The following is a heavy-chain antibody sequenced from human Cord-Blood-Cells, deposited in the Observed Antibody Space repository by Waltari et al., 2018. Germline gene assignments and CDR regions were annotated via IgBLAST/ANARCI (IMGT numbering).Heavy chain of an antibody. D-gene: IGHD3-3*02. CDR3: AMRTNISPYGMDV. CDR1: GYTFTGYY. CDR2: INANSGGT. Sequence: QVQLVQSGAEVKKPGASVKVSCKASGYTFTGYYKHWGRQAPGQGLEGMGWINANSGGTKDAQKFPGRVTMNRETSISTAYMGLSRLRSDDTAVYYWAMRTNISPYGMDVWGQGTTVTVSS. V-gene: IGHV1-2*02. J-gene: IGHJ6*02.